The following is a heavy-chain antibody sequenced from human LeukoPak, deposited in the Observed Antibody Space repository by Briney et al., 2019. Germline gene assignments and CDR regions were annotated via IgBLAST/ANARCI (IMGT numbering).Heavy chain of an antibody. CDR3: ARTYSSSDAFDI. CDR1: GGTFSSYA. CDR2: IIPIFGTA. D-gene: IGHD6-6*01. V-gene: IGHV1-69*13. Sequence: GASVKVSCKASGGTFSSYAISWVRQAPGQGLEWMGGIIPIFGTANYAQKFQGRVTITADESTSTAYMELSSLRSDDTAVYYCARTYSSSDAFDIWGQGTMVTVSS. J-gene: IGHJ3*02.